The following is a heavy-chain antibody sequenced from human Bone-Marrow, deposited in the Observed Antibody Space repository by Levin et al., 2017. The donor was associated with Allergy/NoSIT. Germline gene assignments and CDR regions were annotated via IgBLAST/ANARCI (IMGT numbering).Heavy chain of an antibody. J-gene: IGHJ4*02. CDR1: GGSFTDYY. CDR3: ARVVGTSGYIDY. D-gene: IGHD2-2*02. CDR2: IYHRGST. V-gene: IGHV4-34*01. Sequence: SQTLSLTCAVNGGSFTDYYWTWIRQPPRKGLEWIGEIYHRGSTNYNPSLKSRVTISVDTSRNHFSLRLTSLNAADEAVDYCARVVGTSGYIDYWGQGSLVTVSS.